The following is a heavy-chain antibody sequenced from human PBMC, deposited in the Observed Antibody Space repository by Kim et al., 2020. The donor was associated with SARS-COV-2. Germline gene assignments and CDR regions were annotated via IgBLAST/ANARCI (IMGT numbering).Heavy chain of an antibody. CDR3: AGGPESNGHLLEY. D-gene: IGHD1-1*01. V-gene: IGHV3-74*01. J-gene: IGHJ4*02. Sequence: FADFGKGRFSISRENSKRTLYLQMKSLRAEDSGVYYCAGGPESNGHLLEYWGQGTLVTVSS.